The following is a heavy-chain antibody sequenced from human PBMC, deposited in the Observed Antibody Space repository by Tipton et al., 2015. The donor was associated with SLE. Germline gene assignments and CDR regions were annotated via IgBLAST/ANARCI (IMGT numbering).Heavy chain of an antibody. CDR1: GFTFSSYA. Sequence: RSLRLSCAASGFTFSSYAMSWVRQAPGKGLEWVGDIWFDGTNKFYADSVKGRFTISRDNSRNTVYLQMNSLRAEDTAVYYCARDLMGIRERFDYWGQGTLVTVSS. D-gene: IGHD7-27*01. CDR2: IWFDGTNK. J-gene: IGHJ4*02. CDR3: ARDLMGIRERFDY. V-gene: IGHV3-33*08.